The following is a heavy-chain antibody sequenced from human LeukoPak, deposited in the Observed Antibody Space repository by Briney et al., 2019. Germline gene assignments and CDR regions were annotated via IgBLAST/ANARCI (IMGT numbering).Heavy chain of an antibody. CDR2: ISAYNGNT. CDR1: GYTFTSYG. D-gene: IGHD3-22*01. Sequence: ASVKVSCKASGYTFTSYGISWARQAPGQGLEWMGWISAYNGNTNYAQKLQGRVTMTTDTSTSTAYMELRSLRSDDTAVYYCARDRYGYYDSSGYYYRDFDYWGQGTLVTVSS. V-gene: IGHV1-18*01. CDR3: ARDRYGYYDSSGYYYRDFDY. J-gene: IGHJ4*02.